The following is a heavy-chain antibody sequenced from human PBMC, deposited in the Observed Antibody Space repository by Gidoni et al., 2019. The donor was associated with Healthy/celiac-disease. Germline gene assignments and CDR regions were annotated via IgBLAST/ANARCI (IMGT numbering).Heavy chain of an antibody. CDR2: IYYSGST. CDR3: ARHVAWLRPDDAFDI. CDR1: GGSISSSSYY. D-gene: IGHD5-12*01. Sequence: QLQLQESGPGLVKPSETLSLTCTVSGGSISSSSYYWGWIRQPPGKGLEWIGSIYYSGSTYYNPSLKSRVTISVDTSKNQFSLKLSSVTAADTAVYYCARHVAWLRPDDAFDIWGQGTMVTVSS. J-gene: IGHJ3*02. V-gene: IGHV4-39*01.